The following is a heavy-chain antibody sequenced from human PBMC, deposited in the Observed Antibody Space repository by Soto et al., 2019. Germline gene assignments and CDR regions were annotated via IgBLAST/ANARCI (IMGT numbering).Heavy chain of an antibody. V-gene: IGHV3-13*01. CDR3: ARVADTAMVLDY. D-gene: IGHD5-18*01. J-gene: IGHJ4*02. CDR1: GFTFSSYD. Sequence: GGSLRLSCAASGFTFSSYDMHWVRQATGKGLEWVSAIGTAGDTYYPGSVKGRFTISRENAKNSLYLQMNSLRAGDTAVYYCARVADTAMVLDYWGQGTLVTVSS. CDR2: IGTAGDT.